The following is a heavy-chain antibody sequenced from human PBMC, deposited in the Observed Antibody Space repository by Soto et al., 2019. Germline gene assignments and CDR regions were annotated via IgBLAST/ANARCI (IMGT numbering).Heavy chain of an antibody. J-gene: IGHJ4*02. CDR2: ISGSGGST. CDR3: AKITYYYDSSGSAAHDY. V-gene: IGHV3-23*01. D-gene: IGHD3-22*01. Sequence: EVQLLESGGGLVQPGGSLRLSCAASGFTFSSYAMSWVRQAPGKGLEWVSAISGSGGSTYYADSVKGRFTNSRDNAKNTLYLQRNSLRAEDTAVYYCAKITYYYDSSGSAAHDYWGQGTLVTVSS. CDR1: GFTFSSYA.